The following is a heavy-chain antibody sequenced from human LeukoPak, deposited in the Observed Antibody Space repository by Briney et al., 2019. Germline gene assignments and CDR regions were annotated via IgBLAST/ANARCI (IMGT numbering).Heavy chain of an antibody. V-gene: IGHV1-69*05. CDR2: IIPIFGTA. CDR3: ARDPGFYGGNSFVFYY. Sequence: SVKVSCEASGGTFSSYAISWVRQAPGQGLEWMGRIIPIFGTANYAQKFQGRVTITTDESTSTAYMELSSLRSEDTAVYYCARDPGFYGGNSFVFYYWGQGTLVTVSS. CDR1: GGTFSSYA. D-gene: IGHD4-23*01. J-gene: IGHJ4*02.